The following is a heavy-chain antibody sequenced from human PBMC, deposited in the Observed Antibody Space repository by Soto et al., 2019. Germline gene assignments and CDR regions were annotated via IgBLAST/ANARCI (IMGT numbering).Heavy chain of an antibody. D-gene: IGHD6-13*01. J-gene: IGHJ5*02. CDR1: GDSINSADYY. Sequence: PSETLSLTCTVSGDSINSADYYWSWIRQPPGKGLEWIGHIYYSGSTYYTPSLKSRVTISIDTSKNQFSLKMTSVTAADTAVYYCARDRGSSWMYKWFDPWGQGTKVTVYS. CDR3: ARDRGSSWMYKWFDP. CDR2: IYYSGST. V-gene: IGHV4-30-4*01.